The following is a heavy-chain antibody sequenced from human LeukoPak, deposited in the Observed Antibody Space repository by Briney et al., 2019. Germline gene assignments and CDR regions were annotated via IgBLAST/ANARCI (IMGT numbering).Heavy chain of an antibody. CDR2: ISGHNGDV. CDR3: ARYNSLLRGVTTSDY. V-gene: IGHV1-18*01. J-gene: IGHJ4*02. CDR1: GYAFSNYG. Sequence: GASVKVSCKASGYAFSNYGITWVRQAPGQGLEWMGTISGHNGDVNYAPKFQGRVTMTTDTSTTTAHMELRSLRFDDTAVYYCARYNSLLRGVTTSDYWGQGTLVTVSS. D-gene: IGHD3-10*01.